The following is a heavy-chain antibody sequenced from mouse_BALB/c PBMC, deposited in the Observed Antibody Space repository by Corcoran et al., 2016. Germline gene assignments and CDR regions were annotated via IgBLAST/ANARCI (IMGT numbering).Heavy chain of an antibody. V-gene: IGHV14-3*02. CDR3: ARDYDYDDAMDY. CDR1: GFNIKDTY. D-gene: IGHD2-4*01. J-gene: IGHJ4*01. Sequence: EVQLQQSGAELVKPGASVKLSCTASGFNIKDTYMHRVKQRPEQGLEWIGRIDPANGNTKYDPKFQGKATITADTSSNTAYLQLSSLTSEDTAVYYCARDYDYDDAMDYWGQGTSVTVSS. CDR2: IDPANGNT.